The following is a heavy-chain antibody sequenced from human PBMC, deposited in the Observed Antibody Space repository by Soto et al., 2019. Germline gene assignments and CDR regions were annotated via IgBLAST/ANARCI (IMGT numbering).Heavy chain of an antibody. CDR2: ISYDGSNK. CDR1: GFTFSSYA. V-gene: IGHV3-30-3*01. J-gene: IGHJ6*02. Sequence: QVQLVESGGGVVQPGRSLRLSCAASGFTFSSYAMHWVRQAPGKGLEWVAVISYDGSNKYYADSVKGRFTISRDNSKNTQYLQMNSLRAEDTAVYYCARVQDGSSYGMDVWGQGTTVTVSS. D-gene: IGHD2-15*01. CDR3: ARVQDGSSYGMDV.